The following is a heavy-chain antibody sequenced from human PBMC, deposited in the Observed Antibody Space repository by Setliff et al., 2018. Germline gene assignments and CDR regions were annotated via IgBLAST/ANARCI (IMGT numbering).Heavy chain of an antibody. V-gene: IGHV1-18*01. Sequence: ASVKVSCKASGYTFTSYGFSWVRQAPGQGLEWMGWISGYNGNTNYAQKVQGRVTMTTDTSTGTIYKELRSLRADDTAVYYCSRFGLYYEAVYGGGDYYYYGMDVWGQGTTVTVSS. D-gene: IGHD3-16*01. CDR3: SRFGLYYEAVYGGGDYYYYGMDV. CDR1: GYTFTSYG. J-gene: IGHJ6*02. CDR2: ISGYNGNT.